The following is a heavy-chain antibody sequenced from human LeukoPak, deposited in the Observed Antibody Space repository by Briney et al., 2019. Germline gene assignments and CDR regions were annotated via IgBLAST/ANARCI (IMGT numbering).Heavy chain of an antibody. Sequence: SETLSLTCTVSGGSISSLYWRWIRPPAGKGLEWIGRIYTSGSTNYNPSLKSRVTMSVDTSKNQFSLKLSSVTAADTAVYYCARGGYYYDSSGYPFDYWGQGTLVTVSS. CDR3: ARGGYYYDSSGYPFDY. J-gene: IGHJ4*02. V-gene: IGHV4-4*07. CDR1: GGSISSLY. D-gene: IGHD3-22*01. CDR2: IYTSGST.